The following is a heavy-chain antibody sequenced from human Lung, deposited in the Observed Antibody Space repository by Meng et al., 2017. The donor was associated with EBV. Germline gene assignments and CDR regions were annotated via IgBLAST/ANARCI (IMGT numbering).Heavy chain of an antibody. V-gene: IGHV2-5*02. J-gene: IGHJ4*02. CDR1: GFSLNTRGVG. CDR2: IYWDDDN. Sequence: NTLKDSGPTLVKPTQTLTLTCTFSGFSLNTRGVGVGWIRQPPGKALEWLALIYWDDDNRYSPSLKSRLTITKDTSKNQVVLTMTNMDPADTGTYFCAHLIAARPFDYWGQGSLVTVSS. D-gene: IGHD6-6*01. CDR3: AHLIAARPFDY.